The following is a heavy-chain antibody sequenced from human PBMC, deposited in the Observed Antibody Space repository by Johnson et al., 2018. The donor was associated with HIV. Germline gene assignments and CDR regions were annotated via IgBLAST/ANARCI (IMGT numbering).Heavy chain of an antibody. D-gene: IGHD3-22*01. CDR3: TYAIVVVISDAFDI. V-gene: IGHV3-30-3*01. CDR2: IAYDGANK. CDR1: GFTFSNYA. Sequence: QVQVVESGGGVVQPGRSLRLSCAASGFTFSNYAIHWVRQAPGTGLEWVAVIAYDGANKYYADSVKGRFTISRDDSKNTLYLQMNSLKTEDTAVYYCTYAIVVVISDAFDIWGQGTMVTISS. J-gene: IGHJ3*02.